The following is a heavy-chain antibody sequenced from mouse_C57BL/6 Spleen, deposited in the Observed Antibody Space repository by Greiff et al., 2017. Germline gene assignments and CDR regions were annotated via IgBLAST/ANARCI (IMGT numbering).Heavy chain of an antibody. CDR2: IDPSDGYT. V-gene: IGHV1-50*01. CDR3: ARNSNYASWFAY. Sequence: VQLQQPGAELVKPGASVKLSCKASGYTFTSYWMQWVKQRPGQGLEWIGEIDPSDGYTNYNQKFKGKATLTVDTSSSTAYVQLSSLTSEDSAVYYCARNSNYASWFAYWGQGTLVTVSA. J-gene: IGHJ3*01. D-gene: IGHD2-5*01. CDR1: GYTFTSYW.